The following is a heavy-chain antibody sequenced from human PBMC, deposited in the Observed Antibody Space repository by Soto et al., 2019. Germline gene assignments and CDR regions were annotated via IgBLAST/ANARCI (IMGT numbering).Heavy chain of an antibody. CDR1: GFTFSSYE. V-gene: IGHV3-48*03. CDR2: ISSSGSTI. D-gene: IGHD3-22*01. Sequence: VGSLRLSCAASGFTFSSYEMNWVRQAPGKGLEWVSYISSSGSTIYYADSVKGRFTISRDNAKNSLYLQMNSLRAEDTAVYYCARVGHTRDSSGYYYDYYGMDVWGQGTTVTVSS. J-gene: IGHJ6*02. CDR3: ARVGHTRDSSGYYYDYYGMDV.